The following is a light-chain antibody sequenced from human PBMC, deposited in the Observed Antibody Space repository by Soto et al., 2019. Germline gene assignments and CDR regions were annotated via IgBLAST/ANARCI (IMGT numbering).Light chain of an antibody. CDR1: QSISSY. CDR2: AAS. J-gene: IGKJ4*01. V-gene: IGKV1-39*01. CDR3: QQSHSTPLP. Sequence: DIQMTQSPSSLSASVGDRVIITFRASQSISSYLNWYQQKPGKAPKLLIYAASSLQSGVPSRFSGSGSGTDFTLTISSLQPEDCATYYCQQSHSTPLPVAGGTKVEIK.